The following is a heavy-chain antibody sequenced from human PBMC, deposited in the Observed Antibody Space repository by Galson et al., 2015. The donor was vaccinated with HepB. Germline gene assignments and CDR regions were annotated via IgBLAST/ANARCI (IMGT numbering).Heavy chain of an antibody. J-gene: IGHJ5*02. V-gene: IGHV1-18*01. CDR2: ISAYNGNT. CDR3: ARATAMTPNNWFDP. CDR1: GYTFTSYG. D-gene: IGHD5-18*01. Sequence: SVKVSCKASGYTFTSYGISWVRQAPGRGLEWMGWISAYNGNTNYAQKLQGRVTMTTDTSTSTAYMELRSLRSDDTAVYYCARATAMTPNNWFDPWGQGTLVTVSS.